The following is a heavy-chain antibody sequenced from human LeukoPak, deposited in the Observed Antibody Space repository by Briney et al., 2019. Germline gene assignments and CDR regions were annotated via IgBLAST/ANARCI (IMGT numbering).Heavy chain of an antibody. CDR2: INHSGST. Sequence: PSETLSLTCAVYGGSFSGYYWSWTRQPPGKGLEWIGEINHSGSTSYNPSLKSRVTISVDTSKNQFSLKLSSVTAADTAVYYCARGPPIAVAGKGGHFDYWGQGTLVTVSS. CDR3: ARGPPIAVAGKGGHFDY. V-gene: IGHV4-34*01. CDR1: GGSFSGYY. J-gene: IGHJ4*02. D-gene: IGHD6-19*01.